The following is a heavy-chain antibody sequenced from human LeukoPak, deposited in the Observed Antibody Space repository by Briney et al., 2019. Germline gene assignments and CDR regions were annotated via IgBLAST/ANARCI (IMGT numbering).Heavy chain of an antibody. Sequence: PGGSLRLSCAASGFTFSIYAMSWVRQAPGKGLERVSTISGSRGSTYYADSVKGRFTISRDNSKNTLYLQMNSLRAEDTTVYYCAKAGGLPDYWGQGTLVTVSS. V-gene: IGHV3-23*01. CDR2: ISGSRGST. D-gene: IGHD3-10*01. CDR1: GFTFSIYA. CDR3: AKAGGLPDY. J-gene: IGHJ4*02.